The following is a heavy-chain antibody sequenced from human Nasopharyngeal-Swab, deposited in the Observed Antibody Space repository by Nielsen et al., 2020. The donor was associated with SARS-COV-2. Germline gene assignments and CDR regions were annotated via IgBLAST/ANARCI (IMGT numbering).Heavy chain of an antibody. J-gene: IGHJ4*02. CDR3: ARARGSGFDY. V-gene: IGHV3-33*01. D-gene: IGHD6-19*01. CDR1: GFTFSSYG. CDR2: IWYDGSNK. Sequence: GESLKISCAASGFTFSSYGMHWVRQAPGKGLEWVAVIWYDGSNKYYADSVKGRFTISRDNSKNTLYLQMNSLRAEDTAVYYCARARGSGFDYWGQGTLVTVSS.